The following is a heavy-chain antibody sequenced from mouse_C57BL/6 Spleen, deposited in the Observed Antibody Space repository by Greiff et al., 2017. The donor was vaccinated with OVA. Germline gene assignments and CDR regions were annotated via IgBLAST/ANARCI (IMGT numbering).Heavy chain of an antibody. J-gene: IGHJ3*01. CDR3: ARPYCYDGTWFAY. CDR2: IDPSDSYT. D-gene: IGHD2-12*01. V-gene: IGHV1-69*01. Sequence: QVQLQQPGAQLVMPGASVKLSCKASGYTFTSYWMHWVKQRPGQGLEWIGEIDPSDSYTNYNQKFKGKSTLTVDKSSSTAYMQLSTLTSKDSAVYYCARPYCYDGTWFAYWGQGTLVTVSA. CDR1: GYTFTSYW.